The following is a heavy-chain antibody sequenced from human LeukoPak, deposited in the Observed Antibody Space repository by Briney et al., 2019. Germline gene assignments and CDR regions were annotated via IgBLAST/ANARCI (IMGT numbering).Heavy chain of an antibody. J-gene: IGHJ5*02. CDR2: IYYSGST. CDR1: GGSVNSHY. V-gene: IGHV4-39*01. Sequence: SETLSLTCTVPGGSVNSHYWGWIRQPPGKGLEWIGSIYYSGSTYYNPSLKSRVTISVDTSKNQFSLKLSSVTAADTAVYYCARPRGPSITIFGVVSGEFDPWGQGTLVTVSS. CDR3: ARPRGPSITIFGVVSGEFDP. D-gene: IGHD3-3*01.